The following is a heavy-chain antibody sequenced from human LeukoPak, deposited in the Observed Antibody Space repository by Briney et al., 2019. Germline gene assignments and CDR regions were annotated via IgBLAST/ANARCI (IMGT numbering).Heavy chain of an antibody. CDR1: GYSISSGYY. J-gene: IGHJ4*02. Sequence: SETLSLTCAVSGYSISSGYYWGWIRQPPGQGLEWIGSIYHSGSTYYNPSLKGRVTISVDTSKNQFSLKLSSVTAADTAVYYCARGGVPCGGDCYFDMHLFDYWGQGTLVTVSS. V-gene: IGHV4-38-2*01. CDR3: ARGGVPCGGDCYFDMHLFDY. D-gene: IGHD2-21*01. CDR2: IYHSGST.